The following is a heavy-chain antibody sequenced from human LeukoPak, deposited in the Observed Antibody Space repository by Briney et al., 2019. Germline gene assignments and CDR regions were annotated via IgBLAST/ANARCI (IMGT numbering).Heavy chain of an antibody. CDR3: ARASNGGAFDI. V-gene: IGHV3-48*02. CDR1: GFTFSTYT. D-gene: IGHD2-8*01. Sequence: GGSLRLSCAASGFTFSTYTMNGVRQAPGKGLEWLSYIGSSSSPTYYADSVGGRFSISRDNAKNSLSLQMNTLRDEDTAVYYCARASNGGAFDIWGQGPRVTVSS. CDR2: IGSSSSPT. J-gene: IGHJ3*02.